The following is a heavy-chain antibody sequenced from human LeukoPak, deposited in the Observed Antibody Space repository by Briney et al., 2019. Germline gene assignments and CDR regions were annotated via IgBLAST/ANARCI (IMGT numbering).Heavy chain of an antibody. CDR1: GFTLSSHW. CDR3: ARVVDWCSGGSCYFEY. D-gene: IGHD2-15*01. CDR2: INSDGRST. J-gene: IGHJ4*02. Sequence: GGSLRLSCAASGFTLSSHWMHWVRQAPGKRLVWVSQINSDGRSTSYADSVMGRFTISRDNAKNTLYLQKNSLRAEDTAVYYCARVVDWCSGGSCYFEYWGQGTLVTVSS. V-gene: IGHV3-74*01.